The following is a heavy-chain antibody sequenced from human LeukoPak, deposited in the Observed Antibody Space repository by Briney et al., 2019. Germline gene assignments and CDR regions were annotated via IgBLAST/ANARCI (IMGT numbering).Heavy chain of an antibody. Sequence: SETLSLTCTVSGGSISSSSYYWGWIRQPPGKGLEWIGEINHSGSTNYNPSLKSRVTISVDTSKNQFSLKLSSVTAADTAVYYCARVVTYYYDSSGYFDYWGQGTLVTVSS. J-gene: IGHJ4*02. CDR1: GGSISSSSYY. D-gene: IGHD3-22*01. CDR3: ARVVTYYYDSSGYFDY. V-gene: IGHV4-39*07. CDR2: INHSGST.